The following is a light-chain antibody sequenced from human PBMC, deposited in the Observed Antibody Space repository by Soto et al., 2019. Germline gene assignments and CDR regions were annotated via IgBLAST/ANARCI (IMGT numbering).Light chain of an antibody. J-gene: IGKJ1*01. Sequence: ILMSQYPSSLSASVGDRVTINCRSSQDLDKWLAWYQQKPGKTPKLLIYKSSTLREEVPSRFSGFGSVTEYILTISDLQPVDFGTYYCQQYASYWTFGQGTMVQIK. CDR1: QDLDKW. CDR3: QQYASYWT. CDR2: KSS. V-gene: IGKV1-5*03.